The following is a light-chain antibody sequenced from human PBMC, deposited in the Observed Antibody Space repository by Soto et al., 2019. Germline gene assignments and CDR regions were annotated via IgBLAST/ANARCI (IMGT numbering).Light chain of an antibody. J-gene: IGKJ1*01. CDR1: QNIGTW. CDR2: DSS. Sequence: DIQMTQSPSTLSASVGDSFTITCRASQNIGTWLAWYQHRPGEGPKLLIHDSSTLESGVPSRFSGGGSATEFTLTISSLQPDDFATYYCQQYNSYWTFGQGTKVDIK. V-gene: IGKV1-5*01. CDR3: QQYNSYWT.